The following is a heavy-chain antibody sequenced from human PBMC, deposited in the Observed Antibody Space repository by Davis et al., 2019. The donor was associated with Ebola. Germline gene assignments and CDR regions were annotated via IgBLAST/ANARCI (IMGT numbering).Heavy chain of an antibody. V-gene: IGHV1-8*01. Sequence: ASVKVSCKASGYTFTSYDINWVRQATGQGLEWMGWMNPNSGNTGYAQKFQGRVTMTRNTSISTAYMELSSLRSEDTAVYYCASIVRRLATAWDDYWGQGTLVTVSS. CDR1: GYTFTSYD. D-gene: IGHD5-18*01. CDR2: MNPNSGNT. J-gene: IGHJ4*02. CDR3: ASIVRRLATAWDDY.